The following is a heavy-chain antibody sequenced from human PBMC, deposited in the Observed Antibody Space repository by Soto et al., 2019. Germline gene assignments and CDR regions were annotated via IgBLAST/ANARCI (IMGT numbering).Heavy chain of an antibody. CDR1: GYIFTSYW. Sequence: GESLKISCKASGYIFTSYWIGWVRQMPGKGLEWMGIIYPGDSDFRYSPSFQGQVTISADKSISTAYLQWSSLKASDTAIYYCARHEEVATISSFEYWGQGTLVTVSS. J-gene: IGHJ4*02. CDR2: IYPGDSDF. D-gene: IGHD5-12*01. V-gene: IGHV5-51*01. CDR3: ARHEEVATISSFEY.